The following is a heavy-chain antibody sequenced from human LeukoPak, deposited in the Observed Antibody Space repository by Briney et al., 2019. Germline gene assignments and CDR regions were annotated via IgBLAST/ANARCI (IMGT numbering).Heavy chain of an antibody. J-gene: IGHJ6*04. CDR2: IHTSASTT. D-gene: IGHD3-22*01. CDR3: AKWFPGNMDV. CDR1: GFTFNRYE. Sequence: GGSLRLSCEASGFTFNRYEFIWVRQASGKGLEWVSYIHTSASTTYYADSVRGRFSISRDNAKSSLYLQMNSLRAEDTAVYYCAKWFPGNMDVWGKGTTVTVSS. V-gene: IGHV3-48*03.